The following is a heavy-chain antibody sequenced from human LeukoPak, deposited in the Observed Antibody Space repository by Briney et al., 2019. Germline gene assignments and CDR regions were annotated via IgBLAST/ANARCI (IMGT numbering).Heavy chain of an antibody. CDR2: ISSGSHYI. D-gene: IGHD7-27*01. Sequence: GGSLRLSCEASGFIFSTYTMNWVRQAPGKGLEWVSSISSGSHYIYYADSVKGRFTLSRDNAKNSLYLQMHSLRAEYTAVYYCARDGDGDSDNWFDPWGQGTLVTVSS. V-gene: IGHV3-21*01. CDR3: ARDGDGDSDNWFDP. CDR1: GFIFSTYT. J-gene: IGHJ5*02.